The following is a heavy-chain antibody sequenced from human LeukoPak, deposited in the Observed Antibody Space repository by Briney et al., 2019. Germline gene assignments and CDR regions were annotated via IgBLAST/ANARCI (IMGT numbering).Heavy chain of an antibody. D-gene: IGHD6-13*01. CDR1: GDSISNNY. CDR2: IHFNGNT. J-gene: IGHJ4*02. Sequence: SETLSLTCTVSGDSISNNYWSWIRQPAGKGLEWIARIHFNGNTDYNPSLKSRVTTSIDTPRNQFSLKLSSVTAADTAVFYCARDRGGSSWYNYYDAWGQGILVTVSS. V-gene: IGHV4-4*07. CDR3: ARDRGGSSWYNYYDA.